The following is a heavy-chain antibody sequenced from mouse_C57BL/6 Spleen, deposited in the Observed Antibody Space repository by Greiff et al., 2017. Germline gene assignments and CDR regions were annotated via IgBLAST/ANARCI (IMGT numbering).Heavy chain of an antibody. CDR1: GYSITSGYY. Sequence: EVQLQESGPGLVKPSQSLSLTCSVTGYSITSGYYWNWIRQFPGNKLEWMGYISYDGSNNYNPSLKNRISITRDTSKNQFFLKLNSVTTEDTATYYCARDPGTGDFDYWGQGTTLTVSS. CDR3: ARDPGTGDFDY. V-gene: IGHV3-6*01. D-gene: IGHD4-1*01. J-gene: IGHJ2*01. CDR2: ISYDGSN.